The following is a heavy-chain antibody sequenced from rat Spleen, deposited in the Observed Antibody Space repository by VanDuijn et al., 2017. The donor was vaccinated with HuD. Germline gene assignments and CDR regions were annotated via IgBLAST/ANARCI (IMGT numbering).Heavy chain of an antibody. V-gene: IGHV5-25*01. J-gene: IGHJ4*01. CDR1: GFTFSNYY. CDR3: ARHAGYYSGDYIMDA. D-gene: IGHD1-1*01. Sequence: EVQLVDSGGGLVQPGRSMKLSCAASGFTFSNYYMAWVRQAPTKGLEWVASITTSGDNTYYRDSVKGRFTISRDNAKSTLYLQMDSLRSEDTATYYCARHAGYYSGDYIMDAWGQGASVTVSS. CDR2: ITTSGDNT.